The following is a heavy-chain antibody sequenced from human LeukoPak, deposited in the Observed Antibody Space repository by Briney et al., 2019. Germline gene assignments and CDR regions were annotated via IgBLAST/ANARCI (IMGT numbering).Heavy chain of an antibody. Sequence: GGSLRLSCAASGFTFSSYSMNWVRQAPGKGLEWVSYISSSSSTIYYADSVKGRFTISRDNAKNSLYLQMNSLRAEDTAVYYCTRGSYGDYEYWGQGTLVTVSS. D-gene: IGHD4-17*01. J-gene: IGHJ4*02. CDR1: GFTFSSYS. CDR3: TRGSYGDYEY. V-gene: IGHV3-48*04. CDR2: ISSSSSTI.